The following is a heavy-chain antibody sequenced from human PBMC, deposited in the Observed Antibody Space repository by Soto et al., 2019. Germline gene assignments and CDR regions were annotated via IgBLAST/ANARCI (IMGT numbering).Heavy chain of an antibody. V-gene: IGHV3-23*04. CDR2: ISGSGGST. CDR3: ARGGSYSTTTCDY. J-gene: IGHJ4*02. CDR1: GFTFSNYA. D-gene: IGHD1-26*01. Sequence: VQLVESGGGVVQPGRSLRLSCAASGFTFSNYAMSWVRQAPGKGLEWVSAISGSGGSTYYADSVKGRFTISRDNAKNSLYLQMNSLRAEDTAVYYCARGGSYSTTTCDYWGQGTLVTVSS.